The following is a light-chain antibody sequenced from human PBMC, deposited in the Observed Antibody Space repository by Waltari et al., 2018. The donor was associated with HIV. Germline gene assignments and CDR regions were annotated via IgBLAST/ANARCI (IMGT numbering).Light chain of an antibody. CDR1: SSNIGSNT. J-gene: IGLJ3*02. CDR2: SNS. V-gene: IGLV1-44*01. Sequence: QSVLTQPPSASGTPGQRVTIPCSGSSSNIGSNTVNWYQQLPGTAPKLLIYSNSQRPAGVPDRVPGSKSGTSASLAISGLQSEDEADYYCAAWDDSLNGWVFGGGTKLTVL. CDR3: AAWDDSLNGWV.